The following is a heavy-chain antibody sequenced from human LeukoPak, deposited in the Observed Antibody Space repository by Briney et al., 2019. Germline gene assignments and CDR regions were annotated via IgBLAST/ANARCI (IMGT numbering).Heavy chain of an antibody. CDR1: GGSISSGGYY. CDR2: IYYSGST. D-gene: IGHD3-10*01. Sequence: PSETLSLTCTVSGGSISSGGYYWSWIRQHPGKGLEWIGYIYYSGSTYYNPSLKSRVTISVDTSKNQFSLKLSSVTAADTAVYYCARVSLEGSYYYYYMDVWGKGTTVTVSS. CDR3: ARVSLEGSYYYYYMDV. J-gene: IGHJ6*03. V-gene: IGHV4-31*03.